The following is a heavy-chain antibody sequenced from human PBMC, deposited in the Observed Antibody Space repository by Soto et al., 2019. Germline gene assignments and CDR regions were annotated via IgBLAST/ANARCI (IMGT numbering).Heavy chain of an antibody. J-gene: IGHJ4*02. D-gene: IGHD1-26*01. V-gene: IGHV3-72*01. CDR2: IKNKANSYTT. CDR3: TRISLVGATGGRYFYY. Sequence: VQLVESGGGLVQPGGSLRLSCAASGFIFSDHYMDWVRQAPGKGLEWVGRIKNKANSYTTEYAASVKGRFTISRDDSKNSLYLQMNSLKTEDTAVYYCTRISLVGATGGRYFYYWGQATLLTVSS. CDR1: GFIFSDHY.